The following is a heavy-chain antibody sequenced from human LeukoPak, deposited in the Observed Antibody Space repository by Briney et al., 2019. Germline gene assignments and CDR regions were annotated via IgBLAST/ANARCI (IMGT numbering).Heavy chain of an antibody. J-gene: IGHJ4*02. Sequence: ASVKVSCKASGYTFTVYYVHWVRQAPGQGLEWMGWINPNSGGTNYAQKFQGRVTMTRDTSISTAYMELSRLRSDDTAVYYCATSLVFRGFDYWGQGTLVTVSS. CDR2: INPNSGGT. CDR1: GYTFTVYY. D-gene: IGHD3-10*01. V-gene: IGHV1-2*02. CDR3: ATSLVFRGFDY.